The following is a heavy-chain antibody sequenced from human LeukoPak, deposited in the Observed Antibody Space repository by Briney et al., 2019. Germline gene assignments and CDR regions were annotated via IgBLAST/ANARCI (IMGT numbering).Heavy chain of an antibody. V-gene: IGHV4-4*07. CDR3: ARERRSGYYEVSGFSY. D-gene: IGHD3-3*01. J-gene: IGHJ4*02. Sequence: SETLSLTCTVSGVSISSYYWNWIRQPAGKGLEWIGRIHISGRTNYNPSLKNRVTMSVDTSKNQFSLKLSSVTAADTAVYYCARERRSGYYEVSGFSYWGQGTLVTVSA. CDR1: GVSISSYY. CDR2: IHISGRT.